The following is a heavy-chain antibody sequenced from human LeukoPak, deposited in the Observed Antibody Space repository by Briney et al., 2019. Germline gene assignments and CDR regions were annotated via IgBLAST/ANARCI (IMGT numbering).Heavy chain of an antibody. V-gene: IGHV3-23*01. CDR2: INTSGGSA. Sequence: PGGSLRLSCAASGFTFSNYVMSWVRQAPGKGLVSVSCINTSGGSACYADSVKGRFTISRDNSKNTLYLQMNSLRVEDTAVYYCAALVRGPRSFDPWGQGTLLTVSS. D-gene: IGHD3-10*02. J-gene: IGHJ5*02. CDR3: AALVRGPRSFDP. CDR1: GFTFSNYV.